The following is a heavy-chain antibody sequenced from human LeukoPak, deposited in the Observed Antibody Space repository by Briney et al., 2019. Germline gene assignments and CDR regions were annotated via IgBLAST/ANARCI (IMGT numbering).Heavy chain of an antibody. D-gene: IGHD2-15*01. J-gene: IGHJ4*02. CDR2: INQDGSGK. Sequence: GGSLRLSCVASGFTFSNYWMSWVRQAPGKGLDWVANINQDGSGKYYVDSVKGRFTISGDNAKNSLYLQMNSLRAEDTAVYYCARLYCSGGSCSSSFDYWGQGTLVTVSS. CDR1: GFTFSNYW. CDR3: ARLYCSGGSCSSSFDY. V-gene: IGHV3-7*04.